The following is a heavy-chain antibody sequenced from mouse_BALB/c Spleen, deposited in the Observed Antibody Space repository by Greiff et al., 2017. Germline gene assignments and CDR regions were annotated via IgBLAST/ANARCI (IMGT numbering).Heavy chain of an antibody. CDR2: ISSGGGST. J-gene: IGHJ1*01. Sequence: EVKLVESGGGLVKPGGSLKLSCAASGFAFSSYDMSWVRQTPEKRLEWVAYISSGGGSTYYPDTVKGRITISRDNAKNTLYLQMSNLKSEDTAMYYCARRGYFDVWGAGTTVTVSS. V-gene: IGHV5-12-1*01. CDR3: ARRGYFDV. CDR1: GFAFSSYD.